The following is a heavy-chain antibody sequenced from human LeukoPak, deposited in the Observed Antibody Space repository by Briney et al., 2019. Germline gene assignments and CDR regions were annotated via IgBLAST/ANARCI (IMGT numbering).Heavy chain of an antibody. V-gene: IGHV3-48*01. D-gene: IGHD7-27*01. CDR1: GFTFSDFG. CDR2: ISSSSLSI. CDR3: ASPGH. Sequence: GGSLRLSCAASGFTFSDFGMTWVRQAPGKGLEWVSYISSSSLSIYYADSVKGRFTISRDNARNSLYLQMNSLRAEDTAVYYCASPGHWGQGTLVTVSS. J-gene: IGHJ4*02.